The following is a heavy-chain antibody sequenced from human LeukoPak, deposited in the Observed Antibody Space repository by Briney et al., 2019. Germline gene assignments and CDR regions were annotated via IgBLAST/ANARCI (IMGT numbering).Heavy chain of an antibody. J-gene: IGHJ4*02. V-gene: IGHV3-30*04. CDR1: GFIFGDYA. Sequence: PGGSLRLSCAASGFIFGDYAMHWVRQAPGKGLEWVAAIAFDDTDRYYIDSVKGRFTISRDDSKNTLYLHMTSQRAEDTAVYYCTNSDDYGDYWGQGTLVTVSS. CDR2: IAFDDTDR. CDR3: TNSDDYGDY.